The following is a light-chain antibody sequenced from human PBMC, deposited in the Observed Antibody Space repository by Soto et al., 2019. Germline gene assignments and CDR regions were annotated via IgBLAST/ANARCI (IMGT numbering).Light chain of an antibody. V-gene: IGLV2-14*01. J-gene: IGLJ1*01. CDR3: SSYTSSSTPYV. CDR2: DVS. CDR1: SSDVGGYNY. Sequence: QSALTQPASVSGSPGQSITISCTGTSSDVGGYNYVSWYQQHPGKAPKLMIYDVSNRPSGVSNRFSGSKSGNTASLTISGLQAEDEADYYCSSYTSSSTPYVFRTGNKVPVL.